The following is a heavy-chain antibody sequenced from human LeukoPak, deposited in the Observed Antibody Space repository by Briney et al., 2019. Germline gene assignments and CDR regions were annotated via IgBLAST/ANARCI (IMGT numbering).Heavy chain of an antibody. V-gene: IGHV3-30*03. CDR1: GFTFSSYG. Sequence: GRSLRLSCAASGFTFSSYGMHWVRQAPGKGLEWVAVISYDGSNKYCADSVKGRFTISRDNSKNTLYLQMNSLRAEDTAVYYCARRARRFLEWLGDAFDIWGQGTMVTVSS. CDR2: ISYDGSNK. J-gene: IGHJ3*02. CDR3: ARRARRFLEWLGDAFDI. D-gene: IGHD3-3*01.